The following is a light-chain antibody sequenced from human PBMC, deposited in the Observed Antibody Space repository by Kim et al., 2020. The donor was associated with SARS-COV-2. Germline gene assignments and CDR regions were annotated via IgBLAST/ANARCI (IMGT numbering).Light chain of an antibody. V-gene: IGLV4-69*01. CDR2: VNSDGSH. J-gene: IGLJ3*02. Sequence: ASVKLTCTLSSGHSNYAIAWHQQQPEKGPRYLMEVNSDGSHNKGDEIPDRFSGSSSGTERYLTISSPQSDDEADYYCQTWGEGIRVFGGGTQLTVL. CDR1: SGHSNYA. CDR3: QTWGEGIRV.